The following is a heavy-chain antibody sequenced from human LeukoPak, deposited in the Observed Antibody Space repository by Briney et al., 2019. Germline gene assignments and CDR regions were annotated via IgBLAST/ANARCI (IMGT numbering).Heavy chain of an antibody. V-gene: IGHV3-21*01. D-gene: IGHD5-18*01. Sequence: PGGSLRLSCAASGFTFSSYSMNWVRQAPGKGLEWVSSISSSSRYIYYADSVKGRFTISRDNAKNSLYLQMNSLRAEDTAVYYCARDYSGYSYVDGYPDWGQGTLVTVSS. CDR1: GFTFSSYS. J-gene: IGHJ4*02. CDR2: ISSSSRYI. CDR3: ARDYSGYSYVDGYPD.